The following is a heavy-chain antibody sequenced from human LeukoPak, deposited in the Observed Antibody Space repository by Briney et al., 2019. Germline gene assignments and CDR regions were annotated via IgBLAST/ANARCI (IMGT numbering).Heavy chain of an antibody. Sequence: PSETLSLTCAVSGGSVGGRYWSWIRQPPGKGQEWPGFISGTGTTKNNPSLAGRATISVDTSKTQFSMNLISLTAADTAVYFCARLFVSKNYFEYWGQGILVSVSS. V-gene: IGHV4-34*11. J-gene: IGHJ4*02. D-gene: IGHD3-3*01. CDR1: GGSVGGRY. CDR3: ARLFVSKNYFEY. CDR2: ISGTGTT.